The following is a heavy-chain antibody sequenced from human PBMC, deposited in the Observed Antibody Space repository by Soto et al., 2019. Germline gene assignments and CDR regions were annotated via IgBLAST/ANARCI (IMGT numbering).Heavy chain of an antibody. J-gene: IGHJ4*02. Sequence: QITLKESGPTLVKPTQTLTLTCTFSGFSLSTRDVGVGWIRQPPGKALEWLAVIYWDDSKTYRPSLESRLTITQDTSKNPVALTMTNMDPVDTATYYCAHAYGGRSLYWGQGTLVTVSS. V-gene: IGHV2-5*02. CDR1: GFSLSTRDVG. CDR2: IYWDDSK. D-gene: IGHD1-26*01. CDR3: AHAYGGRSLY.